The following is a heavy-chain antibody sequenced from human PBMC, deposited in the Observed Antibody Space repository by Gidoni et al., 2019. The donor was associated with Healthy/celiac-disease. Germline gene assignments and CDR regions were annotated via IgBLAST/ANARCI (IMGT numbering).Heavy chain of an antibody. CDR2: ISSSGSTI. CDR1: AFTFSSYE. V-gene: IGHV3-48*03. CDR3: AREREMGDFDY. J-gene: IGHJ4*02. D-gene: IGHD3-16*01. Sequence: PGGSLRLSCAASAFTFSSYELNWVRQAPGKGLEWVSYISSSGSTIYYADPVKGRFTICRDNAKNSLYLQMNSLRAEDTAVYYCAREREMGDFDYWGQGTLVTVSS.